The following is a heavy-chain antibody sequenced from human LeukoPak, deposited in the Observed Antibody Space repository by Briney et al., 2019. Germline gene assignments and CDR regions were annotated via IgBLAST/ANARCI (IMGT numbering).Heavy chain of an antibody. CDR3: ARSEYFDWLLPNYYYYGMDV. J-gene: IGHJ6*02. V-gene: IGHV1-46*01. Sequence: GASVKVSCKASGYTFTSYYMHWVRQAPGQGLEWMGIINPSGGSTSYAQKFQGRVTMTRDTSTSTVYMEPSSLRSEDTAVYYCARSEYFDWLLPNYYYYGMDVWGQGTTVTVSS. CDR2: INPSGGST. D-gene: IGHD3-9*01. CDR1: GYTFTSYY.